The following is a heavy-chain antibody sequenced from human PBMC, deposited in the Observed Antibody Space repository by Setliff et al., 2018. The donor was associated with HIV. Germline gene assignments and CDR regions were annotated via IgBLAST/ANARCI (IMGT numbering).Heavy chain of an antibody. CDR3: ATGREGIQVWPHY. J-gene: IGHJ4*02. V-gene: IGHV4-34*01. Sequence: SETLSLTCAVYGGSFSGYYWTWIRQSPGKGLDWIGEVNYKGSSIYNPSLRSRTTISVDTSKNQFSLKLSSVTSLRYEDTAVYYCATGREGIQVWPHYWGQGTLVTVSS. CDR1: GGSFSGYY. CDR2: VNYKGSS. D-gene: IGHD5-18*01.